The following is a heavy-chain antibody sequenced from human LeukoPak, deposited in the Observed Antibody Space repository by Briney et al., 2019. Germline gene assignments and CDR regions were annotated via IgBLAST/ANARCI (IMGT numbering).Heavy chain of an antibody. CDR3: ARPYCSGGSCYHEYFQH. CDR1: GFTFSSYW. CDR2: IKQDGSEK. D-gene: IGHD2-15*01. Sequence: PGGSLRLSCAASGFTFSSYWMSWVRQAPGKGLEWVANIKQDGSEKYYVDSVKGRFTISRDNSKNTLYLQMNSLRAEDTAVYYCARPYCSGGSCYHEYFQHWGQGTLVTVSS. V-gene: IGHV3-7*01. J-gene: IGHJ1*01.